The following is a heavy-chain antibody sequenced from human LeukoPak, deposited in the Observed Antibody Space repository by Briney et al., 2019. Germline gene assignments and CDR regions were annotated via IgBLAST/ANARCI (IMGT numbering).Heavy chain of an antibody. D-gene: IGHD3-22*01. V-gene: IGHV1-46*01. CDR1: GYTFTSYY. J-gene: IGHJ6*02. CDR2: INPSGGST. Sequence: ASVKVSCKASGYTFTSYYMHWVRQAPGQGLEWMGIINPSGGSTSYAQKFQGRVTITADKSTSTAYMELSSLRSEDTAVYYCARDRPVVAEEYYYYYYGMDVWGQGTTVTVSS. CDR3: ARDRPVVAEEYYYYYYGMDV.